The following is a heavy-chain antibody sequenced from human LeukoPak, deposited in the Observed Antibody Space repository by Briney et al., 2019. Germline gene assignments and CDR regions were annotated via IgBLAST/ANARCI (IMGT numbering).Heavy chain of an antibody. CDR3: ARDNSYSGSYLEAFDI. CDR1: GGSISSGSYY. CDR2: IYTSGST. D-gene: IGHD1-26*01. Sequence: PSETLSLTCTVSGGSISSGSYYWSWIRQPAGKGLEWIGRIYTSGSTNYNPSLKGRVTISVDTSKNQFSLKLSSVTAADTAVYYCARDNSYSGSYLEAFDIWGQGTMVTVSS. J-gene: IGHJ3*02. V-gene: IGHV4-61*02.